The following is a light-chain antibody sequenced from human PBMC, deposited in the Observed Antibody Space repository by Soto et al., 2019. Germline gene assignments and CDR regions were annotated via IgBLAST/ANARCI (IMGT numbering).Light chain of an antibody. J-gene: IGLJ3*02. Sequence: QSVLTQPASVSGSPGQSGTISCTGTGTDVGGYNYVSWYQHHPGKAPKLMIYEVSNRPPGVSNRFSGSKSGNTASLSISGLQTEDEADYYCCSFTSRSTWLFGGGTKLTVL. V-gene: IGLV2-14*01. CDR1: GTDVGGYNY. CDR2: EVS. CDR3: CSFTSRSTWL.